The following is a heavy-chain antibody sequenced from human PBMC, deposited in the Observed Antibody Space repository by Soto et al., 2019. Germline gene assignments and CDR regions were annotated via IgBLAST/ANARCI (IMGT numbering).Heavy chain of an antibody. CDR3: AIDLYYYDSSLDDY. J-gene: IGHJ4*02. D-gene: IGHD3-22*01. CDR2: ISNDGSYK. Sequence: QVHLAESGGGVVQPGRSLRLSCAGSGFTFSSYAMHWVRQAPGKGLEWVAVISNDGSYKYYADSLKGRFIISRDNSKNTLYLQMNSLRAEDTAVYYCAIDLYYYDSSLDDYWGQGTLVSVSS. CDR1: GFTFSSYA. V-gene: IGHV3-30*03.